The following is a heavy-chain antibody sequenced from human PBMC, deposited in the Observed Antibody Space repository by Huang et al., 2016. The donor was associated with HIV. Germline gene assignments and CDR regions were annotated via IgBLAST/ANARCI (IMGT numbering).Heavy chain of an antibody. D-gene: IGHD6-13*01. Sequence: QVQLQQWGAGLLKPSETLSLTCAVYGGSFSGYYWSWIRQPPGKGLEWIGEINPSGSTHYNPSLTSRVTISVDPSKNQFSLKLSSVTAADTAVYYCASLAAATTSFDYWGQGTLVTVSS. CDR2: INPSGST. CDR3: ASLAAATTSFDY. J-gene: IGHJ4*02. CDR1: GGSFSGYY. V-gene: IGHV4-34*01.